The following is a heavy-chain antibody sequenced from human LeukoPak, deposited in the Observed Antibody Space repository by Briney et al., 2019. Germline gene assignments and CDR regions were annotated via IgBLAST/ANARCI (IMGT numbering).Heavy chain of an antibody. V-gene: IGHV4-30-4*01. CDR2: IYYSGST. J-gene: IGHJ5*02. CDR3: ARDAGPYFGNWFDP. CDR1: GGSISSGDYY. D-gene: IGHD3-9*01. Sequence: KPSQTLSLTCTVSGGSISSGDYYWSWIRQPPGKGLEWIGYIYYSGSTYYNPSLKSRVTISVDTSKNQFSLKLSSVTAADTAVYYCARDAGPYFGNWFDPWGQGTLVTVPS.